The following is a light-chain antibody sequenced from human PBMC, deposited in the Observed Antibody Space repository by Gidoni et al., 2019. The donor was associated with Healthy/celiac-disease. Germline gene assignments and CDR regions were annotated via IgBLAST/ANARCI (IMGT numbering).Light chain of an antibody. J-gene: IGLJ2*01. CDR3: AAWDDSLNGVV. V-gene: IGLV1-44*01. Sequence: QSALTQPPSASGTPGQRVTISCSGSSSNIGSNTVTWYQQLPGTAPKLLIYSNNQRPSGVPDRFSGSKSGTSASLAISGLQSEDEADYYCAAWDDSLNGVVFGGGTKLTVL. CDR2: SNN. CDR1: SSNIGSNT.